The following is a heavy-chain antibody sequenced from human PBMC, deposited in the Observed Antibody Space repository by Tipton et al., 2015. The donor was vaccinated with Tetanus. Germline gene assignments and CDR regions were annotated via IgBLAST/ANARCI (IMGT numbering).Heavy chain of an antibody. V-gene: IGHV1-18*01. D-gene: IGHD3-10*01. CDR1: GYIFTSYS. Sequence: QLVQSGGEMRKPGASVRVSCKASGYIFTSYSIAWVRQAPGQGLEWMAWISGYNGNTSYSQSLQGRVTLTRDTSTNTVYMEMRSLRSDDTAVYYCARDIGFASVGGKFYHYGMDVWGQGTTVTVSS. CDR3: ARDIGFASVGGKFYHYGMDV. CDR2: ISGYNGNT. J-gene: IGHJ6*02.